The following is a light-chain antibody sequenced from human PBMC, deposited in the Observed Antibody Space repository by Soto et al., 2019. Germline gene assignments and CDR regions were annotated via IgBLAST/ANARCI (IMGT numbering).Light chain of an antibody. CDR2: DAS. CDR1: QNVNNT. J-gene: IGKJ3*01. CDR3: LQYNNWPPVT. Sequence: EIVMTQSPATLSVSPGEGATLSCRASQNVNNTLAWYQQKPGQPPRLLIYDASTRATGIPARFSGSGSGTEFTLTINSLQSEDFAVYYCLQYNNWPPVTFGPGTKVDIK. V-gene: IGKV3-15*01.